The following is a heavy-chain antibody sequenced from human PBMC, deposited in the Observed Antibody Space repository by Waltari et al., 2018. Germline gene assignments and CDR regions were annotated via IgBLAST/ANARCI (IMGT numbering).Heavy chain of an antibody. CDR2: IYYSGST. CDR3: ARRAEWSSGWYDY. CDR1: VGPIGSGGYY. V-gene: IGHV4-39*01. J-gene: IGHJ4*02. Sequence: QLQLQESGPGLVKPWGTLSLPATVLVGPIGSGGYYWAWSGQPPGKGLECIGSIYYSGSTYYNPSLKSRVTISVDTSKNQFSLKLSSVTAADTAVYYCARRAEWSSGWYDYWGQGTLVTVSS. D-gene: IGHD6-19*01.